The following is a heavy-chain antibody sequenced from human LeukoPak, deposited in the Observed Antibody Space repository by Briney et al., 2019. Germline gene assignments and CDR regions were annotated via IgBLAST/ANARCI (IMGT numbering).Heavy chain of an antibody. V-gene: IGHV3-30*03. D-gene: IGHD3-16*01. CDR1: GFTFSRYG. CDR3: ASWDPQLGDAFDI. Sequence: PGGSLRLSCAASGFTFSRYGMHWVRQSPGKGLEWMALISYDGSYKDFADSVQGRFTISRDNSKNTLYLQMNSLRPEDTAVYYCASWDPQLGDAFDIWGQGTMVTVSS. J-gene: IGHJ3*02. CDR2: ISYDGSYK.